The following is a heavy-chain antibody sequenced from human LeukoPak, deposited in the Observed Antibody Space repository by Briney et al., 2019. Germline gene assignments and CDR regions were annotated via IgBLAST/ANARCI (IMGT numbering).Heavy chain of an antibody. Sequence: SQTLSLTCTVSGGSISSGGYHWSWIRQPPGKGLEWIGCIFYSGSTNYNPSLKSRGTISVDTSKNQFSLKLSSVTAADTAVYYCARGGSSGYGRYFDSWGQGTLVTVSS. CDR2: IFYSGST. J-gene: IGHJ4*02. V-gene: IGHV4-31*03. D-gene: IGHD3-22*01. CDR1: GGSISSGGYH. CDR3: ARGGSSGYGRYFDS.